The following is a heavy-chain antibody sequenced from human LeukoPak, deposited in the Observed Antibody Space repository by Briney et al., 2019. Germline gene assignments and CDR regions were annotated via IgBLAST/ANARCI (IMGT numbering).Heavy chain of an antibody. CDR2: IKQDGSEI. V-gene: IGHV3-7*01. Sequence: GGSLRLSCAASGFTFSNYWMHWVRQAPGKGLEWVANIKQDGSEIYYVDSVKGRFTISRDNAKNSPYLQMNSLRAEDTAVYYCARERVVTRYFDYWGPGTLVTVSS. J-gene: IGHJ4*02. D-gene: IGHD2-15*01. CDR3: ARERVVTRYFDY. CDR1: GFTFSNYW.